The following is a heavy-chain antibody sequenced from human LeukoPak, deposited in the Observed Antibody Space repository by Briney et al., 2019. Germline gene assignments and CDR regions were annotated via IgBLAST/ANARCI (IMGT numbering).Heavy chain of an antibody. V-gene: IGHV3-7*05. CDR1: GFTFSSHW. CDR2: IKQDGSEK. Sequence: GGSLRLSCAASGFTFSSHWMSWVRQAPGKGLGWVANIKQDGSEKYYVDSVKGRFTISRDNAKNSLYLQMNSLRAEDTAVYFCASRSGYTSSWSAFDNWGQGTLVTVSS. D-gene: IGHD6-13*01. J-gene: IGHJ4*02. CDR3: ASRSGYTSSWSAFDN.